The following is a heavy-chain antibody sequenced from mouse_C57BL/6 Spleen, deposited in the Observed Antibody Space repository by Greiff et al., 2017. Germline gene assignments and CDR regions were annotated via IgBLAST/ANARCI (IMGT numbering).Heavy chain of an antibody. Sequence: EVMLVESGGGLVKPGGSLKLSCAASGFTFSDYGMHWVRQAPEKGLEWVAYISSGSSTIYYADTVKSRFTISRDNAKNTLFLQMTSLRSEDTAMYYCARLDGYEWYFDVWGTGTTVTVSS. CDR1: GFTFSDYG. D-gene: IGHD2-2*01. V-gene: IGHV5-17*01. CDR2: ISSGSSTI. J-gene: IGHJ1*03. CDR3: ARLDGYEWYFDV.